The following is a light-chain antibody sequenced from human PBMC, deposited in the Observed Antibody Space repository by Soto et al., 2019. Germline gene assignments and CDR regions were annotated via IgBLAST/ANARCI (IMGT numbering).Light chain of an antibody. Sequence: DIQMTQSPSTLSASVGDTVTITCRASQSIDTWLAWHQQKPGRAPKLLISKASILESGVPPRFSGSGSGTDFTLTISGLQPDDFAIYYCQQYNSYRAFGQGTKVDIK. CDR3: QQYNSYRA. CDR1: QSIDTW. V-gene: IGKV1-5*03. J-gene: IGKJ1*01. CDR2: KAS.